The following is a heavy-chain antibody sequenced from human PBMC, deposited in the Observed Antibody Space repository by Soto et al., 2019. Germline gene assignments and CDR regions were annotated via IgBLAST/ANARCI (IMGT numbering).Heavy chain of an antibody. CDR3: AKGFIVVVTVLRPDDAFDV. CDR1: GFTFGNYG. D-gene: IGHD2-21*02. CDR2: ISGGGGST. V-gene: IGHV3-23*01. Sequence: DVQLLESGGGLVQPGGSLRLSCAASGFTFGNYGINWVRQDPGKGLEWVSGISGGGGSTYYADSVKGRFTVSRDPSKNSVFLEMNTLRAEDTAVYYCAKGFIVVVTVLRPDDAFDVWGQGTLVTVSS. J-gene: IGHJ3*01.